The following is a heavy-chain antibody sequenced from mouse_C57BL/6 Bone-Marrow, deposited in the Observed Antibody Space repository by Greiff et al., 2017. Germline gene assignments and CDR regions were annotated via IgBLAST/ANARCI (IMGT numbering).Heavy chain of an antibody. D-gene: IGHD2-2*01. CDR2: IDPETGGT. CDR1: GYTFTDYE. J-gene: IGHJ3*01. V-gene: IGHV1-15*01. CDR3: TRGTMVTTTGFAY. Sequence: VQLQQSGAQLVRPGASVTLSCKASGYTFTDYEMHWVKQTPVHGLEWIGAIDPETGGTAYNQKFKGKAILTADKSSSTAYMELRSLTSEDSAVYYCTRGTMVTTTGFAYWGQGTLVTVSA.